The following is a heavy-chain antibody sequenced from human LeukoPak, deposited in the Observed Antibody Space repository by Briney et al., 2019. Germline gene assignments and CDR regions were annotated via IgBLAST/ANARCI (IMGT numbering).Heavy chain of an antibody. Sequence: GGSLRLSCAASGFTFGGSAMRWVRQASGKGLEWVGRIRSKANSYATAYAASVKGRFTISRDDSKNTAYLQMNSLKTEDTAVYSLTRPPTGATVGGLSRYYYYYGVDVWGQGTTVTVSS. CDR3: TRPPTGATVGGLSRYYYYYGVDV. CDR1: GFTFGGSA. J-gene: IGHJ6*02. D-gene: IGHD3-10*01. CDR2: IRSKANSYAT. V-gene: IGHV3-73*01.